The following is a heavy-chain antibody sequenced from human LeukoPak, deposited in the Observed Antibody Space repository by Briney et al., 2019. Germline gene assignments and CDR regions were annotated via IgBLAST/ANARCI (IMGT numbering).Heavy chain of an antibody. Sequence: PGGSLRLSCAASGFTFSDYYMSWIRQAPGKGLEWVSYISSSGSTIYYADSVKGRFTISRDNAKNSLYLQMNSLRAEDTAVYYCARADSSGWTPIDCWGQGTPVTVSS. CDR1: GFTFSDYY. D-gene: IGHD6-19*01. V-gene: IGHV3-11*01. CDR3: ARADSSGWTPIDC. CDR2: ISSSGSTI. J-gene: IGHJ4*02.